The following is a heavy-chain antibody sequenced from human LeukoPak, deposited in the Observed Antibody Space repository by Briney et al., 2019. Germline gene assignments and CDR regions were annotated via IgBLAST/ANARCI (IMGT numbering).Heavy chain of an antibody. CDR3: AREDSSGWHDDYFDY. J-gene: IGHJ4*02. Sequence: GASVKVSCKASGYTFTGYYMHWVRQAPGQGLEWMGWMNPNSDNTGYAQKFQGRITMTRNTSINTAYMELSSLRSEDTAVYYCAREDSSGWHDDYFDYWGQGTLVTVSS. CDR2: MNPNSDNT. V-gene: IGHV1-8*02. D-gene: IGHD6-19*01. CDR1: GYTFTGYY.